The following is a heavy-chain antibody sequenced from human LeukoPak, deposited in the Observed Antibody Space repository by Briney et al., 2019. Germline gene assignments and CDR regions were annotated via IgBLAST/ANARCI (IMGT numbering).Heavy chain of an antibody. V-gene: IGHV4-39*01. D-gene: IGHD6-19*01. CDR3: ARQKGGVAGLKYYFDY. CDR2: ISYTGTT. Sequence: SETLSLTCTVSGGSISSSTYYWGWIRQPPGKGLEWIGSISYTGTTYYKPSLKSRVTISVDTSKNQFSLDLSSVTAADTAVYYCARQKGGVAGLKYYFDYWGQGTLVTVSS. CDR1: GGSISSSTYY. J-gene: IGHJ4*02.